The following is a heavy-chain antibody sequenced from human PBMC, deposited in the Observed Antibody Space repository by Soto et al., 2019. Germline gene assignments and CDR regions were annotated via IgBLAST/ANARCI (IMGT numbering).Heavy chain of an antibody. CDR2: IHGSGAGA. CDR1: GFTFSNYA. J-gene: IGHJ5*02. D-gene: IGHD3-3*01. V-gene: IGHV3-23*01. Sequence: EVQLLESGGGLVQPGGSLRLSCAASGFTFSNYAMSWVRQPAGTGREWVSAIHGSGAGAYYADSVTGRFTVSRDNSAEPLYLQMSSLRVDDTAVYYCAKDAVPRNGEWVFFDPWGQRTLVTVSS. CDR3: AKDAVPRNGEWVFFDP.